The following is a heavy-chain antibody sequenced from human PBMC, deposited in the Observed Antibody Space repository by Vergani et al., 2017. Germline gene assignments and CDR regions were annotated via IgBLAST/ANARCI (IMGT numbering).Heavy chain of an antibody. CDR2: ISGSGGST. CDR3: AMVWFGEFSYFDY. D-gene: IGHD3-10*01. J-gene: IGHJ4*02. V-gene: IGHV3-23*01. CDR1: GFTFSSYA. Sequence: EVQLLESVGGLVQPGGSLRLSCAASGFTFSSYAMSWVRQAPGKGLEWVSAISGSGGSTYYADSVKGRFTISRDNSKNTLYLQMNSLRAEDTAVYYCAMVWFGEFSYFDYWGQGTLVTVSS.